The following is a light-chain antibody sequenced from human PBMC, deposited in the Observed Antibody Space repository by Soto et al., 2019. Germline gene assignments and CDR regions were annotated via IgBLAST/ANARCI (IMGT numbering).Light chain of an antibody. V-gene: IGKV1-5*03. CDR2: KAS. J-gene: IGKJ2*02. CDR3: QQYNSVPRT. Sequence: DIQMTQSPSTLSASVGDRVTITCRASQSISSWLAWYQQKPGKAPKLLIYKASSLESGVPSRFSGSGSGTEFTLNIGSLQPVDFATYYCQQYNSVPRTFGQGTKLEIK. CDR1: QSISSW.